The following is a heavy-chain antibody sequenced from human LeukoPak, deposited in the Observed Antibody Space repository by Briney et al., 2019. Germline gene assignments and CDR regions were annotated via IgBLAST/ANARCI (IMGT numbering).Heavy chain of an antibody. CDR2: IYYSGST. J-gene: IGHJ3*02. CDR1: GGSISGYY. D-gene: IGHD4-17*01. Sequence: SETLSLTCTVSGGSISGYYWSWIRQPPGKGLEWIGYIYYSGSTNYNPSLKSRVTISVDTSKNQFSLKLSSVTAADTAVYYCARRRRIYGDYFVRAFDIWGQGTMVTVSS. CDR3: ARRRRIYGDYFVRAFDI. V-gene: IGHV4-59*01.